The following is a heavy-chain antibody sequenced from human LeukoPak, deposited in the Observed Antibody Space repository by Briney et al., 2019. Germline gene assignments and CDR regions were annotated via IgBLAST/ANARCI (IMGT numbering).Heavy chain of an antibody. J-gene: IGHJ4*02. CDR1: GPSISSYY. CDR3: VRGLLWFGELLV. V-gene: IGHV4-4*08. CDR2: LYKSGST. D-gene: IGHD3-10*01. Sequence: SETLSLTCPVYGPSISSYYCGWIRQPPGKGLGWLGYLYKSGSTNYNHYLKSRVTISLDTSKNQYFLRLSSVTAADTGVYCCVRGLLWFGELLVWRQGTLVTVSS.